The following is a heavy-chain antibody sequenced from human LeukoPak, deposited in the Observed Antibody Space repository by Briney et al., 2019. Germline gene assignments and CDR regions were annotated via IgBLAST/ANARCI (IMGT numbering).Heavy chain of an antibody. Sequence: SETLSLTCTVSGGSISSSSDYWSWIRQPPGKGLEWIGEINHSGSTNYNPSLKSRVTISVDTSKNQFSLKLSSVTAADTAVYYCARLLSPGWFDPWGQRTLVIVSS. CDR1: GGSISSSSDY. D-gene: IGHD2/OR15-2a*01. CDR2: INHSGST. V-gene: IGHV4-39*07. CDR3: ARLLSPGWFDP. J-gene: IGHJ5*02.